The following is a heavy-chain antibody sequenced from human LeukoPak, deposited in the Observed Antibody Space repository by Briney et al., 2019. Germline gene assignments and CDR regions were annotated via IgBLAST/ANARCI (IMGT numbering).Heavy chain of an antibody. D-gene: IGHD2-2*03. CDR2: IGGSDDFT. V-gene: IGHV3-23*01. CDR1: GFTFSTYA. J-gene: IGHJ3*02. CDR3: VKDLGYCSSTSCPPDAFDI. Sequence: PGGSLRLSCAASGFTFSTYAMSWVRQAPGKGLEWVSAIGGSDDFTHYADSVRGRFTIARDNSKNMLYLQMDSLRAEDTAVYYCVKDLGYCSSTSCPPDAFDIWGQGTMVTVSS.